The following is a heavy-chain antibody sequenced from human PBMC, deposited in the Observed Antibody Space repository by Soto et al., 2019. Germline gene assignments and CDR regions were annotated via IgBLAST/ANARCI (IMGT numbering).Heavy chain of an antibody. CDR2: IIPIFGTA. CDR3: ARVRYDRYYYYYGIDA. V-gene: IGHV1-69*12. CDR1: GGTFSSYA. Sequence: QVQLVQSGAEVKRPGSSVKVSCKASGGTFSSYAISWVRQAPGQGLEWMGGIIPIFGTANYAQKFQGRVTITADESTSTAYMELSSLRSEDTAVYYCARVRYDRYYYYYGIDALGQGTTVTVSS. J-gene: IGHJ6*02. D-gene: IGHD1-1*01.